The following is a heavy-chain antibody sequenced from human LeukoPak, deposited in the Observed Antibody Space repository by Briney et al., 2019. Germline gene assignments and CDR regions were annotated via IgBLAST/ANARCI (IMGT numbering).Heavy chain of an antibody. CDR3: ARAPGYCSSTSCSKYYYYYYMDV. Sequence: ASVKVSCKASGYTFTSYGISWVRQAPGQGLEWMGWISAYNGNTNYAQKLQGRGTMTTDTSTSTAYMELRSLRSDDTAVYYCARAPGYCSSTSCSKYYYYYYMDVWGKGTTVTVSS. J-gene: IGHJ6*03. V-gene: IGHV1-18*01. CDR1: GYTFTSYG. CDR2: ISAYNGNT. D-gene: IGHD2-2*01.